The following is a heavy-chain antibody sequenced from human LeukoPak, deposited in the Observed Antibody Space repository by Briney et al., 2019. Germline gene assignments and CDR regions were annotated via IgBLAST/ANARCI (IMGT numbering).Heavy chain of an antibody. J-gene: IGHJ4*02. Sequence: SETLSLTCTVSGGSISTYYWSWIRQPPGKGLEWIGYIYCSGSTNYNPSLKSRVTISVDTSKNQFSLKLSSVTAADTAVYYCARERCSSTTCYFDYWGQGTLVTVSS. CDR3: ARERCSSTTCYFDY. CDR2: IYCSGST. D-gene: IGHD2-2*01. V-gene: IGHV4-59*01. CDR1: GGSISTYY.